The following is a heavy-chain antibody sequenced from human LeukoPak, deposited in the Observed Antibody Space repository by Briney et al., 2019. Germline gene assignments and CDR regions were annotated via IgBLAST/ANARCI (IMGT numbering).Heavy chain of an antibody. CDR2: IYESGST. J-gene: IGHJ4*02. CDR3: ARGAWSTRLGS. D-gene: IGHD2-15*01. V-gene: IGHV4-34*01. CDR1: GESLNSYY. Sequence: PSETLSLTCAVYGESLNSYYWSWIRQPPGKGLEWIGEIYESGSTAYNPSPKRRVTISMAPSKQQFSLSLTSVTAADTAVYYCARGAWSTRLGSWGLGTPVIVSS.